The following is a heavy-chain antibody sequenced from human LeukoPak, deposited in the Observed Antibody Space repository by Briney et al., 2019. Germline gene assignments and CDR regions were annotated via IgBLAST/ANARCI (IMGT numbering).Heavy chain of an antibody. V-gene: IGHV4-4*07. CDR2: IYTSGST. CDR1: RGSFSDYY. CDR3: ARDRLAAAGTRHNWFDP. J-gene: IGHJ5*02. Sequence: SETLSLTCTIYRGSFSDYYWSWIRQPPGKGLEWIGRIYTSGSTNYNPSLKSRVTMSVDTSKNQFSLKLSSVTAADTAVYYCARDRLAAAGTRHNWFDPWGQGTLVTVSS. D-gene: IGHD6-13*01.